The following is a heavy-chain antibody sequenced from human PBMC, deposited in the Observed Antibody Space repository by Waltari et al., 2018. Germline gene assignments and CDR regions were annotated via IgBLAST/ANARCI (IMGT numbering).Heavy chain of an antibody. CDR3: AGSSGWFDY. Sequence: VQLVESGGGVLQPGRSLRLSCASYGFTSSSYDMNWVRQDQGKGLEWVSYISSSGSTIYYADSVKGRFTIFRDNAKNSLYLQMTSLRAEDTAVYYCAGSSGWFDYWGQGTLVTVSS. J-gene: IGHJ4*02. CDR2: ISSSGSTI. CDR1: GFTSSSYD. V-gene: IGHV3-48*03. D-gene: IGHD6-19*01.